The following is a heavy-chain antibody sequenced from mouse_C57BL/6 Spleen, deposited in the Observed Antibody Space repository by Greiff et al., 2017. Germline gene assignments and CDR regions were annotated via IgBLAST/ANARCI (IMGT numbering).Heavy chain of an antibody. CDR3: ARVYYVSSRYFDV. Sequence: QVQLQQPGAELVRPGSSVKLSCKASGYTFTSYWMHWVKQRPIQGLEWIGNIDPSDSETHYNQKFKDKATLTVDKSSSTAYMQLSSLTSEDSAVYYCARVYYVSSRYFDVWGTGTTVTVSS. J-gene: IGHJ1*03. D-gene: IGHD1-1*01. CDR1: GYTFTSYW. CDR2: IDPSDSET. V-gene: IGHV1-52*01.